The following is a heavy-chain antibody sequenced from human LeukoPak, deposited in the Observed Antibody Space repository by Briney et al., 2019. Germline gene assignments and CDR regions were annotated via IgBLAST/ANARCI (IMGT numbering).Heavy chain of an antibody. V-gene: IGHV1-2*06. CDR3: ARDHPGGATRIEIDY. CDR1: GYTFTGYY. Sequence: ASVKVSCKASGYTFTGYYMHWVRQAPGQGLEWMGRINPNSGGTNYAQKFQGRVTMTRDTSISTAYMELSRLRSDDTAVYYCARDHPGGATRIEIDYWGQGTLVTVSS. CDR2: INPNSGGT. D-gene: IGHD1-26*01. J-gene: IGHJ4*02.